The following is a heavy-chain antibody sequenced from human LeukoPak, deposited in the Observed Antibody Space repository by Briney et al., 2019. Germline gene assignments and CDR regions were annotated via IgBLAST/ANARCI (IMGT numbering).Heavy chain of an antibody. Sequence: GGSLRLSCTASEFTVSSNYMSWVRQAPGKGLEWVSVIYSGGSTYYADSVKGRFTISRDNSKNTLYLQMNSLRAEDTAVYYCARIGPDYYDSSGYYCDYWGQGTLVTVSS. CDR1: EFTVSSNY. CDR3: ARIGPDYYDSSGYYCDY. J-gene: IGHJ4*02. CDR2: IYSGGST. V-gene: IGHV3-66*01. D-gene: IGHD3-22*01.